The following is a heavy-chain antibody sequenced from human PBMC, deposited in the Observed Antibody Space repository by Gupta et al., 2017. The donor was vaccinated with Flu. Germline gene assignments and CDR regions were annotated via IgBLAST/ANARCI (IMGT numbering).Heavy chain of an antibody. J-gene: IGHJ4*02. D-gene: IGHD3-10*01. V-gene: IGHV1-2*06. CDR3: ARAIYYGSGNYYTPFDY. Sequence: PRHGLEWMDRINPNSDGTNYAHKFQGRVTMTRDTSISTAYMELSMLRSYDTAVYYCARAIYYGSGNYYTPFDYWGQGTLVTLSS. CDR2: INPNSDGT.